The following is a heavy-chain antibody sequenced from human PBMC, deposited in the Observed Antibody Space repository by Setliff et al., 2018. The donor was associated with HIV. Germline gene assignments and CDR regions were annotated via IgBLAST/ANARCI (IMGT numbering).Heavy chain of an antibody. D-gene: IGHD7-27*01. Sequence: TSETLSLTCTVSGGSLSSSNYYCGWIRQPPGKGLEWIGNIYYSGNTYYNPSLKSRVTISGDTSKKQFSLKLRAVTAADSAVYYCARQGRPGDFDSWGQGTLVTVS. CDR1: GGSLSSSNYY. V-gene: IGHV4-39*01. CDR3: ARQGRPGDFDS. J-gene: IGHJ4*02. CDR2: IYYSGNT.